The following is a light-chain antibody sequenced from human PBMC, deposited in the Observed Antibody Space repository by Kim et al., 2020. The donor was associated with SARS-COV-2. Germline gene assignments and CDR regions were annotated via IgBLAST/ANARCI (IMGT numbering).Light chain of an antibody. CDR3: NSRDSSGNLV. V-gene: IGLV3-19*01. Sequence: VALGQTVRITCQGDSLRSYYASWDQQKPGQAPVLVIYGKNNRPSGIPDRFSGYSSGNTASLTITGAQAEDEADYYCNSRDSSGNLVFGGGTQLTVL. CDR2: GKN. J-gene: IGLJ2*01. CDR1: SLRSYY.